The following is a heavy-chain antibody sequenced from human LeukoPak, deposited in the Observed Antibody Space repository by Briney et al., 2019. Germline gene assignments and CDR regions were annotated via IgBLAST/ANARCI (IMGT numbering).Heavy chain of an antibody. J-gene: IGHJ4*02. CDR1: GFTFSSYG. V-gene: IGHV3-30*02. Sequence: QSGGSLRLSCAASGFTFSSYGMHWVRQAPGKGLEWVAFIRYDGSKKNYANSVKGRFTISRDNSENTLYLQMNSLRVGDTAVYFCAKEWYSGSPGDYWGQGTLVTVS. CDR3: AKEWYSGSPGDY. CDR2: IRYDGSKK. D-gene: IGHD1-26*01.